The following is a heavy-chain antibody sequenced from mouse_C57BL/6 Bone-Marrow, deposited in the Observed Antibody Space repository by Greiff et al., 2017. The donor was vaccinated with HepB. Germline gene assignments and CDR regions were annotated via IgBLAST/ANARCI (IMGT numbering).Heavy chain of an antibody. D-gene: IGHD1-3*01. CDR2: ISSGGSYT. V-gene: IGHV5-6*01. CDR1: GFTFSSYG. J-gene: IGHJ3*01. CDR3: ARHSSGKRGFAY. Sequence: EVQLKESGGDLVKPGGSLKLSCVASGFTFSSYGMSWVRQTPDKRLEWVATISSGGSYTYYPDSVKGRFTISRDNAKNTLYLQMSSLKSEDTAMYYCARHSSGKRGFAYWGQGTLVTVSA.